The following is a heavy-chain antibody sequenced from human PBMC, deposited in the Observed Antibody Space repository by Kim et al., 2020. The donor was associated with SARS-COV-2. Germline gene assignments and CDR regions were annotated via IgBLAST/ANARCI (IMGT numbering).Heavy chain of an antibody. CDR3: ARHLPRYYYDSSGPEGWFDY. J-gene: IGHJ4*02. CDR1: GGSISSYY. Sequence: SETLSLTCTVSGGSISSYYWSWIRQPPGKGLEWIGYIYYSGSTNYNPSLKSRVTISVDTSKNQFSLKLSSVTAADTAVYYCARHLPRYYYDSSGPEGWFDYWGQGTLVTVSS. D-gene: IGHD3-22*01. CDR2: IYYSGST. V-gene: IGHV4-59*08.